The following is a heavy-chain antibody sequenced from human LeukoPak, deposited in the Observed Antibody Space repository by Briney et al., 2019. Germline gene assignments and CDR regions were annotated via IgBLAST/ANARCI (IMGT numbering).Heavy chain of an antibody. D-gene: IGHD3-16*02. Sequence: SETLSLTCTVSGGSISSGSYYWSWLRQPAGKGLEWIVRIYTSGTTSYNPSLKSRLTISLDTSTNQFSLKLSSVTAADTAVYYCAREGHLSSQPLDSWGQGTLVTVSS. CDR3: AREGHLSSQPLDS. CDR1: GGSISSGSYY. V-gene: IGHV4-61*02. CDR2: IYTSGTT. J-gene: IGHJ4*02.